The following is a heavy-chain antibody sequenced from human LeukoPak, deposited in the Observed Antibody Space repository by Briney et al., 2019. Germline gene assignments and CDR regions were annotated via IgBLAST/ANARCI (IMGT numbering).Heavy chain of an antibody. J-gene: IGHJ5*02. CDR3: ARDMFSGSYYWFDP. CDR2: ISAYNVNT. CDR1: GYTFTNYG. Sequence: ASVKVSCKASGYTFTNYGINWVRQAPGQGLEWMGWISAYNVNTNYAQKLQGRVTMTTDTSTNTAYMELRSLRSDDTAVYYCARDMFSGSYYWFDPWGQGTLVTVSS. D-gene: IGHD1-26*01. V-gene: IGHV1-18*01.